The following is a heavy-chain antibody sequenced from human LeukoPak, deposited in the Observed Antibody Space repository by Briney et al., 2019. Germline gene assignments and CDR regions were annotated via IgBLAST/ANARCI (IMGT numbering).Heavy chain of an antibody. Sequence: GGSLRLSCAAPGFTFSSYWMSWVRQAPGKGLEWVANIKQDGSEKYYVDSVKGRFTISRDNAKNSLYLQMNSLRAEDTAVYYCARDKAYYYDSSAPNYWGQGTLVTVSS. J-gene: IGHJ4*02. D-gene: IGHD3-22*01. CDR2: IKQDGSEK. CDR1: GFTFSSYW. CDR3: ARDKAYYYDSSAPNY. V-gene: IGHV3-7*01.